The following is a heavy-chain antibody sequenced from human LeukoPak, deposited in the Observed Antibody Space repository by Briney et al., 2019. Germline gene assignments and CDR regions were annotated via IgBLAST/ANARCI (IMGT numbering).Heavy chain of an antibody. V-gene: IGHV3-48*03. CDR1: GLTFSSYE. J-gene: IGHJ6*04. CDR3: ARVYYYYGMDV. CDR2: ISSSGSTI. Sequence: GGSLRLSCAASGLTFSSYEMNWVRQAPGKGLEWVSYISSSGSTIYYADSVKGRFTISRDNAKNSLYLQMNSLRAEDTAVYYCARVYYYYGMDVWGKATTVTVSS.